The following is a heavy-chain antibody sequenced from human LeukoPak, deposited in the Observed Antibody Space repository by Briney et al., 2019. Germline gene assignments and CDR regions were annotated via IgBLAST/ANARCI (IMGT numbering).Heavy chain of an antibody. CDR1: GYTFTGYY. J-gene: IGHJ4*02. Sequence: ASVKVSCKASGYTFTGYYMHWVRQAPGQGLEWMGWINPNSGGTNYAQKFQGRVTMTRDMSTSTVYMELSSLRSEDTAVYYCARGALYYFDYWGQGTLVTVSS. V-gene: IGHV1-2*02. CDR2: INPNSGGT. CDR3: ARGALYYFDY.